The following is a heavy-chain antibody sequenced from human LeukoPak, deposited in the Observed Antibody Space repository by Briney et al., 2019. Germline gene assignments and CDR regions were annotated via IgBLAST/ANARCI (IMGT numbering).Heavy chain of an antibody. CDR3: ARVDLYYYYMDV. J-gene: IGHJ6*03. D-gene: IGHD5-24*01. CDR2: IYTSGST. CDR1: GGSFSSYY. Sequence: SETLSLTCAVYGGSFSSYYWSWIRQPAGKGLEWIGRIYTSGSTNYNPSLKSRVTMSVDTSKNQFSLKLSSVTAADTAVYYCARVDLYYYYMDVWGKGTTVTVSS. V-gene: IGHV4-59*10.